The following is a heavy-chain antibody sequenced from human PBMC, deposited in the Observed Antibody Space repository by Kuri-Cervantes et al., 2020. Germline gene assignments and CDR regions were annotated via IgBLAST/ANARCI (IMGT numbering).Heavy chain of an antibody. D-gene: IGHD6-19*01. Sequence: GESLKISCAASGFTFSSYGMHWVRQAPGKGLEWVAVISYDGSNKYYADSVKGRFTISRDNSKNTLYLQMNSLRAEDTAVYYCARVSVAGTIYYYYGMDVWGQGTTVTGSS. J-gene: IGHJ6*01. CDR1: GFTFSSYG. CDR3: ARVSVAGTIYYYYGMDV. V-gene: IGHV3-30*03. CDR2: ISYDGSNK.